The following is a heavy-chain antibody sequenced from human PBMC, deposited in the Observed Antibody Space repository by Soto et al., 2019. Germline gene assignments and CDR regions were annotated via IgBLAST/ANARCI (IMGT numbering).Heavy chain of an antibody. CDR2: IHYSGGT. V-gene: IGHV4-31*03. CDR3: ARGGEYQLLYTDYYGMDV. J-gene: IGHJ6*02. CDR1: GGSITRGGYY. D-gene: IGHD2-2*02. Sequence: SETLSLTCTVSGGSITRGGYYWSWIRQHPGKGLEWIGFIHYSGGTYYNPSLKSRVTISADTSKNQFSLKLSSATAADTAVYYCARGGEYQLLYTDYYGMDVWGQGTTVTVSS.